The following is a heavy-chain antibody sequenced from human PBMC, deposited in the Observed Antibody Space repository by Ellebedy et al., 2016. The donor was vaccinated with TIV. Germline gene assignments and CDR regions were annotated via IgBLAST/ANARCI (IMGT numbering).Heavy chain of an antibody. CDR3: ARDDYYDSSGYYYPDAFDI. CDR2: ISSSSSYI. Sequence: PGGSLRLSCAASGFTFSSYAMSWVRQAPGKGLEWVSSISSSSSYIYYADSVKCRFTISRDNAKNSLYLQMNSLRAEDTAVYYCARDDYYDSSGYYYPDAFDIWGQGTMVTVSS. J-gene: IGHJ3*02. D-gene: IGHD3-22*01. V-gene: IGHV3-21*01. CDR1: GFTFSSYA.